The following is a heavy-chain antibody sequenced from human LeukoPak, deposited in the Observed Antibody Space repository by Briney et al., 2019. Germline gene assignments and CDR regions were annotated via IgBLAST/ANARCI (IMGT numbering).Heavy chain of an antibody. D-gene: IGHD6-19*01. J-gene: IGHJ3*02. Sequence: GGSLRLSCAASGFTFSTYGMHWVRQAPGKGLEWVVLIWYDGSHKYYADSVKGRFTISRDNSKNTLYLQMNSLRAEDTAVYYRARVKTSGWLDAFDIWGQGTMVTVSS. CDR2: IWYDGSHK. CDR3: ARVKTSGWLDAFDI. CDR1: GFTFSTYG. V-gene: IGHV3-33*01.